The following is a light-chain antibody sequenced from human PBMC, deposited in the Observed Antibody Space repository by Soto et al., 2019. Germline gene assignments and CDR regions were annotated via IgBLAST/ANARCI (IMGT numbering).Light chain of an antibody. CDR1: QSVSNY. J-gene: IGKJ2*01. CDR3: QQRRLWPYT. CDR2: DAS. V-gene: IGKV3-11*01. Sequence: EIVLTHSPATLSLSPGERATLSCRASQSVSNYLAWYQQKPGQAPRLLIYDASNRATGIPARFSGSGSGTNFTHTISRLQHEDFAVYYRQQRRLWPYTFGQGNKLELK.